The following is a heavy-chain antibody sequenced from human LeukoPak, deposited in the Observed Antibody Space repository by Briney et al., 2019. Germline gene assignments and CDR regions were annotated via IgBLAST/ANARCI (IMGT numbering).Heavy chain of an antibody. Sequence: SVKVSCKXSGYTFTSYYMLWVRRAPRQGLEWMGGITPIFGTANYAQKFQGRVTITADESTSTAYMELSSLRSEDTAVYYCARDAAIYDTSAYYYLWWGQGTLVTVSS. V-gene: IGHV1-69*13. CDR3: ARDAAIYDTSAYYYLW. CDR2: ITPIFGTA. CDR1: GYTFTSYY. D-gene: IGHD3-22*01. J-gene: IGHJ4*02.